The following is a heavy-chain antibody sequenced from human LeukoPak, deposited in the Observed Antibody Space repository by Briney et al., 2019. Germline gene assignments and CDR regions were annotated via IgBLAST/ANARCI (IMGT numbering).Heavy chain of an antibody. D-gene: IGHD2-2*01. Sequence: RSLRLSCAASGFTSSSCTMHWVRQAPGQGLEWVALISYDVSNKYYADSLKGRFTISGDNSSNTLYLQMNSLRAEDTAVYYCARDRIVVVPAASWAYYYYGMDVWGQGTTVTVSS. CDR1: GFTSSSCT. V-gene: IGHV3-30-3*01. CDR3: ARDRIVVVPAASWAYYYYGMDV. J-gene: IGHJ6*02. CDR2: ISYDVSNK.